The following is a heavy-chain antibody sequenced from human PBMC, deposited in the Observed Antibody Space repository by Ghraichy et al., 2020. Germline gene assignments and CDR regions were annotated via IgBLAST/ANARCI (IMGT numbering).Heavy chain of an antibody. CDR2: ISSSSGYT. Sequence: GGSLRLSCAASGFSFSDYYMSWIRQAPGKGLEWVSYISSSSGYTNYADSVKGRFTISRDNARNSLYLQMNSLRAEDTAVYYCVSAGAAAGRVDYWGQGTLVTVSS. V-gene: IGHV3-11*06. CDR3: VSAGAAAGRVDY. CDR1: GFSFSDYY. D-gene: IGHD6-13*01. J-gene: IGHJ4*02.